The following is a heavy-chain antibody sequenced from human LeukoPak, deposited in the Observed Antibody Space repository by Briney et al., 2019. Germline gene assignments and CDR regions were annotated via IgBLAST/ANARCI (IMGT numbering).Heavy chain of an antibody. CDR3: ARPRWLLFDFDY. Sequence: GGSLRLSCAASGFTFSSYWMHWVRHAPGKGLVWVSRINSDGSSTNQADSVKGRFTISRDNAKKALYLQMNSLRVEDTAVYYCARPRWLLFDFDYWGQGTLVTVSS. V-gene: IGHV3-74*01. CDR2: INSDGSST. CDR1: GFTFSSYW. J-gene: IGHJ4*02. D-gene: IGHD3-3*01.